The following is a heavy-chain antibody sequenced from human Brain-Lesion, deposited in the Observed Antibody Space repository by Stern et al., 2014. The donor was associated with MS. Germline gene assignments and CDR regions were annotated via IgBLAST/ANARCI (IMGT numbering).Heavy chain of an antibody. D-gene: IGHD3-22*01. CDR1: GGAITSYY. Sequence: QVQLVESGPGLVKPSETLSLTCTVSGGAITSYYWSWIRQPPGKGLEWIGYIYSSGSTNYNPSLKSRVTMSVDTSKNQFSLNLSSVTAADTAVYYCARNFRTPVNYYDALVYWGQGTLVTVSS. J-gene: IGHJ4*02. CDR3: ARNFRTPVNYYDALVY. V-gene: IGHV4-59*01. CDR2: IYSSGST.